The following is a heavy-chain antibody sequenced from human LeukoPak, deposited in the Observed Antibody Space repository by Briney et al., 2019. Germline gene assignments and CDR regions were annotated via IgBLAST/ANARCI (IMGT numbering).Heavy chain of an antibody. J-gene: IGHJ5*02. CDR3: AGFFTPEKNNWFDP. V-gene: IGHV4-38-2*02. D-gene: IGHD1-14*01. Sequence: PSETLSLTCTVSGYSFSRPYYWGWIRQPPGKGLEWIGTIYHTGSTYYNPSLKSRVTISVDTSKNQFSLKLSSVTAADTAVYYCAGFFTPEKNNWFDPWGQGTLVTVSS. CDR2: IYHTGST. CDR1: GYSFSRPYY.